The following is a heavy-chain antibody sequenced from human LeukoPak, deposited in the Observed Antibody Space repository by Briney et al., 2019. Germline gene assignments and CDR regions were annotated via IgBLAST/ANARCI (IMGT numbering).Heavy chain of an antibody. J-gene: IGHJ3*02. CDR3: ARVYGGSYSDSAFGI. CDR1: GYTFTSHT. CDR2: NGNT. V-gene: IGHV1-18*01. Sequence: ASVKVSCKASGYTFTSHTIAWVRQAPGQGLEWLGYNGNTNYAQKVQGRVTMTTDTSTGTAYMELRSLRSDDTAVYYCARVYGGSYSDSAFGIWGQGTMVTVSS. D-gene: IGHD1-26*01.